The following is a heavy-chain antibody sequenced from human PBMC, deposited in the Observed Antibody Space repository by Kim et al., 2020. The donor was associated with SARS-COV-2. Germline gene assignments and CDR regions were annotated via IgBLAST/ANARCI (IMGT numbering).Heavy chain of an antibody. CDR2: IYSGGST. CDR1: GFTVSSNY. CDR3: ASAQYYYDSTMDV. Sequence: GGSLRLSCAASGFTVSSNYMSWVRQAPGKGLEWVSVIYSGGSTYYADSVKGRFTISRHNSKNTLYLQMNSLRAEDTAVYYCASAQYYYDSTMDVWGQGTTVTVSS. J-gene: IGHJ6*02. V-gene: IGHV3-53*04. D-gene: IGHD3-22*01.